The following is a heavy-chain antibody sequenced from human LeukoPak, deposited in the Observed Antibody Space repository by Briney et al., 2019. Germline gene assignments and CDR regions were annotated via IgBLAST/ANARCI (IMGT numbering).Heavy chain of an antibody. CDR3: ARTPIYCSSTSCYYYYYMDV. J-gene: IGHJ6*03. CDR1: GYTFTSYG. V-gene: IGHV1-18*01. D-gene: IGHD2-2*01. CDR2: ISAYIGNT. Sequence: ASVKVSCKASGYTFTSYGISWVRQAPGQGLEWMGWISAYIGNTNYAQKLQGRVTMTTDTSTSTAYMELRSLRSDDTAVYYCARTPIYCSSTSCYYYYYMDVWGKGTTVTVSS.